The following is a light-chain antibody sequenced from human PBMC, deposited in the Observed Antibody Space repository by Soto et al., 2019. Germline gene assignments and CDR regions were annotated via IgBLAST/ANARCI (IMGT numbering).Light chain of an antibody. CDR3: QQYNSYRYT. V-gene: IGKV1-5*01. CDR1: QSINNW. Sequence: DFQMTQSPPTLSASVGDSVTITCRASQSINNWLAWYQQKPGKAPKVLIYDASNLESGVPSRFSGSGSGTEFTRTISSLQPDDFATYYCQQYNSYRYTFGQGTKLEIK. J-gene: IGKJ2*01. CDR2: DAS.